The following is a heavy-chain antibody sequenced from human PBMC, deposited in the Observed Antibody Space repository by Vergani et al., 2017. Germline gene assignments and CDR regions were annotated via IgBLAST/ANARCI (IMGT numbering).Heavy chain of an antibody. CDR3: ARDWSIAAAGSAFDI. CDR2: ISSSSSTI. D-gene: IGHD6-13*01. Sequence: EVQLVESGGGLVQPGGSLRLSCAASGFTFSSYSMNWVRQAPGKGLEWVSYISSSSSTIYYADSVKGRFTISRDNAKNSLYLQMTSLRAEDTAVYYCARDWSIAAAGSAFDIWGQGTMVTVSS. V-gene: IGHV3-48*01. J-gene: IGHJ3*02. CDR1: GFTFSSYS.